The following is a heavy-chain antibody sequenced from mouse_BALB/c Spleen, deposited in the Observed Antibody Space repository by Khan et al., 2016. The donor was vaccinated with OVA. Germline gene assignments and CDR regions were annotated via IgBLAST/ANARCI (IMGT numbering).Heavy chain of an antibody. V-gene: IGHV2-9*02. CDR1: GFSLTSFG. CDR3: ARDGYYFDY. D-gene: IGHD2-2*01. Sequence: VPLPASGPGLVAPSQSLSITCTVSGFSLTSFGVYWVRQPPGKGLEWLGVIWADGSTNYNSALMSRLTISKDNSKSQVFLKMNSLQTDDTAMYYCARDGYYFDYWGQGTTLTVSS. CDR2: IWADGST. J-gene: IGHJ2*01.